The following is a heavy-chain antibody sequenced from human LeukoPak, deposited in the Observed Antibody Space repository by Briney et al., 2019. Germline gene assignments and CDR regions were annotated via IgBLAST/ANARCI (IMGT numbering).Heavy chain of an antibody. Sequence: SETLSLTCTLSRGSISRSSYYWGGIRQPPGKGLEWIGSIYYIGSTYYNPSLKSRVTISVDTSKNQFSLKLSSVTAADPAVYYCARDSAAAGILLPLFFDYWGPRALV. CDR1: RGSISRSSYY. CDR2: IYYIGST. J-gene: IGHJ4*02. V-gene: IGHV4-39*02. D-gene: IGHD6-13*01. CDR3: ARDSAAAGILLPLFFDY.